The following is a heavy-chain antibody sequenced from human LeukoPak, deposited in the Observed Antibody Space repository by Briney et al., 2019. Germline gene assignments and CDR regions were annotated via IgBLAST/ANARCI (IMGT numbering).Heavy chain of an antibody. V-gene: IGHV1-58*02. D-gene: IGHD5-24*01. CDR3: AAGLEAATNMLDYYYYGMDV. Sequence: SVKVSCKASGFTFSSSAMQWVRHARGQRLEWIGWIVVSSGNTNYEQDFQERVTITTDMSTSTAYMELSSLRSEDTAVYYCAAGLEAATNMLDYYYYGMDVWGQGTTVTVSS. J-gene: IGHJ6*02. CDR1: GFTFSSSA. CDR2: IVVSSGNT.